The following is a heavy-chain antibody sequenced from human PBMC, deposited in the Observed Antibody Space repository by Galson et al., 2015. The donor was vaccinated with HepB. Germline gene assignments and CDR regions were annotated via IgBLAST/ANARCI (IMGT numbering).Heavy chain of an antibody. V-gene: IGHV3-30-3*01. D-gene: IGHD3-3*01. CDR1: GFTFSSQA. CDR3: ARESFGAVNLDY. Sequence: SLRLSCAASGFTFSSQAIHWVRQAPGKGLEWVAVISSAGSNKYYADSVKGRFTISRDNSKNTLYLQMNSLRPEDTAVYSCARESFGAVNLDYWGQGTLVTVSS. J-gene: IGHJ4*02. CDR2: ISSAGSNK.